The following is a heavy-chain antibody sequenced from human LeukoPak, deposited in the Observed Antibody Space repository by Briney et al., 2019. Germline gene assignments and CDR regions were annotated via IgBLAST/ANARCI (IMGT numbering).Heavy chain of an antibody. CDR2: ISGSTGDT. D-gene: IGHD4-17*01. J-gene: IGHJ4*02. CDR1: GYSFVLYG. V-gene: IGHV1-18*01. CDR3: ARDENYGIFFNVDY. Sequence: ASVKVSCKASGYSFVLYGISWVRQAPGEGPEWMGWISGSTGDTNYAQKFQGRVTMTADTSSSTTYMELRSLRSDDTAIYYCARDENYGIFFNVDYWGQGTLVTVSS.